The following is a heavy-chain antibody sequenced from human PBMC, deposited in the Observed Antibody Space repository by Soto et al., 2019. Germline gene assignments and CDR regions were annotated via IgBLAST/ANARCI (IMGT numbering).Heavy chain of an antibody. Sequence: SETLSLTCTVSGGSISSYYWSWIRQPPGKGLEWIGYIYCSGSTNYNPSLKSRVTIPVDTSKNQFSLKLSSVTAADTAVYYCARGRDYDFWSGYFYFDYWGQGTLVTVSS. CDR1: GGSISSYY. J-gene: IGHJ4*02. D-gene: IGHD3-3*01. CDR3: ARGRDYDFWSGYFYFDY. V-gene: IGHV4-59*01. CDR2: IYCSGST.